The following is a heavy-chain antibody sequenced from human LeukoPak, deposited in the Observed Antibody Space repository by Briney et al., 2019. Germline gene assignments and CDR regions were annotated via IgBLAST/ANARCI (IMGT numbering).Heavy chain of an antibody. D-gene: IGHD4/OR15-4a*01. CDR2: IYYSGST. V-gene: IGHV4-59*12. Sequence: SETLSLTCTVSGGSISSYYWSWIRQPPGKGLEWIGYIYYSGSTNYNPSLKSRVTISVDTSKNQFSLKLSSVTAADTAVYYCARDRFYGGAVAPIDYWGQGTLVTVSS. CDR1: GGSISSYY. J-gene: IGHJ4*02. CDR3: ARDRFYGGAVAPIDY.